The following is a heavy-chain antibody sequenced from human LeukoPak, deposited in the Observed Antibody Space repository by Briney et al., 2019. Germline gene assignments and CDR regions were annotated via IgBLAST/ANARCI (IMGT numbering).Heavy chain of an antibody. J-gene: IGHJ5*02. CDR1: GFTFSSYA. D-gene: IGHD1-26*01. Sequence: GRSLRRSCAASGFTFSSYAMHWVRQAPGKGLEWVAVISYDGSNKYYADSVKGRFTISRDNSKNTLYLQMNSLRAEDTAVYYCSREGPTSGSYDWFDPWGQGTLVTVSS. CDR3: SREGPTSGSYDWFDP. V-gene: IGHV3-30-3*01. CDR2: ISYDGSNK.